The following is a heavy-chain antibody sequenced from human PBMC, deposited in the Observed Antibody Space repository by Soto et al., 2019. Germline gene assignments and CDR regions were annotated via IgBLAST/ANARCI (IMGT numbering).Heavy chain of an antibody. CDR3: VETGRNLGAFDL. CDR2: VGGSDGDSNGVA. J-gene: IGHJ3*01. Sequence: QLLESGGDLVQPGKSLRLSCAASGFMLDNYAMSWIRQAPGKGPEWVSTVGGSDGDSNGVAWYEDSVRGRFIITRDMFANILSSPIDNLRVEATARYYCVETGRNLGAFDLWGQGTKVVVSS. V-gene: IGHV3-23*01. CDR1: GFMLDNYA. D-gene: IGHD3-16*01.